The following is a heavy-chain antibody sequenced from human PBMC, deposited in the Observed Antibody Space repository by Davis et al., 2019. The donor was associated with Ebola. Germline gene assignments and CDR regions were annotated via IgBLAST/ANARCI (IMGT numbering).Heavy chain of an antibody. CDR2: IYYSGST. V-gene: IGHV4-59*01. CDR3: ARAPNPRYCSGGSCLRFDP. Sequence: MPSETLSLTCTISGGSISNYYWSWIRQPPGKGLEWIGYIYYSGSTNYNPSLKSRVTISVDTSKNQFSLKLSSVTAADTAVYYCARAPNPRYCSGGSCLRFDPWGQGTLVTVSS. J-gene: IGHJ5*02. CDR1: GGSISNYY. D-gene: IGHD2-15*01.